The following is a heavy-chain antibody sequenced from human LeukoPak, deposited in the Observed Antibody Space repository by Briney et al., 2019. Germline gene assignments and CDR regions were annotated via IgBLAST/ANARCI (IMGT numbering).Heavy chain of an antibody. CDR3: AKTTAGNSSGRYPGWPVDY. CDR1: GFTFRNYA. D-gene: IGHD6-19*01. V-gene: IGHV3-23*01. Sequence: GGSLRLSCAASGFTFRNYAIYWARQAPGKGLEWVSGISGSGGDTYFADSVEGRFTISRDHSKNTVFLQMDSLRAEDTAVYYCAKTTAGNSSGRYPGWPVDYWGQGTLVTVSS. J-gene: IGHJ4*02. CDR2: ISGSGGDT.